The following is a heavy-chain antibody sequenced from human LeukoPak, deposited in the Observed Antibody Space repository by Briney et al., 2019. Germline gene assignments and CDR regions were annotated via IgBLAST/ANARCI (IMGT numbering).Heavy chain of an antibody. Sequence: QSGGSLRLSCAASGFTFSSYAMSWVRQAPGKGLEWVLAISGSGGSTYYADSVKGRFTISRDNSKNTLYLQMNSLRAEDTAVYYCAKIVWSTVMYFDYWGQGTLVTVSS. V-gene: IGHV3-23*01. CDR2: ISGSGGST. J-gene: IGHJ4*02. D-gene: IGHD4-11*01. CDR3: AKIVWSTVMYFDY. CDR1: GFTFSSYA.